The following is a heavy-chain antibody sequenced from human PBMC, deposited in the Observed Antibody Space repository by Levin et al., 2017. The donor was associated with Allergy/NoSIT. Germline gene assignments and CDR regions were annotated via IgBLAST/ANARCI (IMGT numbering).Heavy chain of an antibody. J-gene: IGHJ6*02. CDR2: INYRGVT. D-gene: IGHD6-19*01. CDR1: GGSVSSGTYY. V-gene: IGHV4-61*01. Sequence: SETLSLTCSVSGGSVSSGTYYWSWIRRPPGKGLEWIGYINYRGVTKYNLSLKSRVTISADTTKNEFSLKVISVTAADTAVYYCARNRVRVAGGNDSEYGMDGWGQGTTVTVSS. CDR3: ARNRVRVAGGNDSEYGMDG.